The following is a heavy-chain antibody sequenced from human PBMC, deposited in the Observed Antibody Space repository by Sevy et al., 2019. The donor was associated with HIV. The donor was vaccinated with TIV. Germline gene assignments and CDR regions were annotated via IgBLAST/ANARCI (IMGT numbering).Heavy chain of an antibody. V-gene: IGHV3-73*01. CDR3: TRLGYYDSSGYYNY. Sequence: GGSLRLSCAASGFTFSGSAMHWVRQASGKGLEWVGRMRSKANSYAKAYAASVKGRCTISRDDSKNTAYLQMNSLKTEDTAVYYCTRLGYYDSSGYYNYWGQGTLVTVSS. CDR1: GFTFSGSA. J-gene: IGHJ4*02. D-gene: IGHD3-22*01. CDR2: MRSKANSYAK.